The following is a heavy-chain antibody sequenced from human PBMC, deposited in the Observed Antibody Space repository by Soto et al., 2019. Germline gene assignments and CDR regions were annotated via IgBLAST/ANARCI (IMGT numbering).Heavy chain of an antibody. Sequence: QVQLVESGGDVVQPGRSLRLSCAASGFTFSNYGMNWVRQAPGKGLEWVAVISYDGSNKYYADSVRGRFTISRDNSKNRLYVHMDSLRTEDMAVYYCAKSPGPNCSGGLCHYHFDYWGQGTLVNVAS. CDR2: ISYDGSNK. CDR1: GFTFSNYG. D-gene: IGHD2-15*01. V-gene: IGHV3-30*18. J-gene: IGHJ4*02. CDR3: AKSPGPNCSGGLCHYHFDY.